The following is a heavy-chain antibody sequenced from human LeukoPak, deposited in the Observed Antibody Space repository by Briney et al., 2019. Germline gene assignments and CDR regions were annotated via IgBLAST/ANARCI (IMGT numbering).Heavy chain of an antibody. CDR3: ATYSGAHHKTFDD. J-gene: IGHJ4*02. CDR1: GFSVSRYW. CDR2: IKQDESEK. V-gene: IGHV3-7*03. Sequence: GGSLRLSCAASGFSVSRYWMSWVPQAPGEGLEWVANIKQDESEKDYVDSVRGRFTISRDNAKNSLYLKMNSMRDEDTALYYCATYSGAHHKTFDDWGQGTLVTVSS. D-gene: IGHD1-26*01.